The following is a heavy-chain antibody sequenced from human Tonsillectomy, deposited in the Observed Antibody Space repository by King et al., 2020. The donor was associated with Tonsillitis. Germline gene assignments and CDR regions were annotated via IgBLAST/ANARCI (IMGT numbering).Heavy chain of an antibody. CDR3: AQRPSLRDGWY. CDR1: GFSLNTRGVG. V-gene: IGHV2-5*02. J-gene: IGHJ4*02. Sequence: ITLQESGPTLVKPPQTLTLTCTFSGFSLNTRGVGVGWIRQPPGQALEWLALIYWDGDKRYSPSLKSRLTITKDTSKNQVVLTMINMDPVDTATYFCAQRPSLRDGWYWGQGALVTVSS. CDR2: IYWDGDK. D-gene: IGHD4-17*01.